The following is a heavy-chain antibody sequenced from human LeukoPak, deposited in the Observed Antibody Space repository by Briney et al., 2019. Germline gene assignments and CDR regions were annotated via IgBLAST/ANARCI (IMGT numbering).Heavy chain of an antibody. J-gene: IGHJ4*02. D-gene: IGHD2-15*01. CDR2: IRYDGSNK. CDR1: GFTLSSYG. Sequence: GGSLRLSCAASGFTLSSYGMHWVRQAPGKGLGWVAFIRYDGSNKYYADSVNGRLTISRDNSKNKLYLQMTSVRAEDTAVYSCAKVSHSGLPGDYWGQGTLVTVSS. CDR3: AKVSHSGLPGDY. V-gene: IGHV3-30*02.